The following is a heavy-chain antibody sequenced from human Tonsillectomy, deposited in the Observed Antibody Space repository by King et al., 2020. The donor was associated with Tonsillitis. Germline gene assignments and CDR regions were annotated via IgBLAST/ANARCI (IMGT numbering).Heavy chain of an antibody. Sequence: QLQESGPGLVKPSETLSLTCAVSGYSISSGYYWGWIRQPPGKGLGWIGSIYHSGSTYYNPSLKSRVPISVDTSKNQFSLKLSSVTAADTAVYYCARTPAGIYYFDYWGQGTLVTVSS. CDR2: IYHSGST. D-gene: IGHD6-13*01. V-gene: IGHV4-38-2*01. J-gene: IGHJ4*02. CDR3: ARTPAGIYYFDY. CDR1: GYSISSGYY.